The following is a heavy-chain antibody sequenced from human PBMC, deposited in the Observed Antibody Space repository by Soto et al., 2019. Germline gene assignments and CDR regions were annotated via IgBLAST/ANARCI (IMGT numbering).Heavy chain of an antibody. CDR1: GFSLSNARMG. CDR3: ARIWFGALYFDY. Sequence: QVTLKESGPVLVKPTETLTLTCTVSGFSLSNARMGVSWIRQPPGKALEWLAHIFSNDEKSYSTSLKSRLTISQATSKSQVVLTMTNMDPVDTATYYCARIWFGALYFDYWGQGTLVTVSS. CDR2: IFSNDEK. V-gene: IGHV2-26*01. D-gene: IGHD3-10*01. J-gene: IGHJ4*02.